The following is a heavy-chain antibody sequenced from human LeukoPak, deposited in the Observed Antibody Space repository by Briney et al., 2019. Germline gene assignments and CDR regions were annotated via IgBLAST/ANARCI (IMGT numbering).Heavy chain of an antibody. Sequence: SGGSLRLSCAASGFTVSSNFLSWVRQPPGKGLEWVSGIYSGGSTYYADSVKGRFTTSRDNSKNTLYLQMNSLRAEDTAVYYCTRGGGGSFPHYWGQGTLVTVSS. CDR2: IYSGGST. D-gene: IGHD2-21*01. CDR3: TRGGGGSFPHY. V-gene: IGHV3-53*01. CDR1: GFTVSSNF. J-gene: IGHJ4*02.